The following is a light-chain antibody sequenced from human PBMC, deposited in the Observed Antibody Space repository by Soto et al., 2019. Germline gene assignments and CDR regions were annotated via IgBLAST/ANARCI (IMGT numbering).Light chain of an antibody. CDR1: QDISSY. CDR3: QQLNRFPRT. J-gene: IGKJ1*01. CDR2: SAS. Sequence: DIQLTQSPSFLSASVGDRVTITCRASQDISSYLAWYQQRPGKVPRFLTHSASTLQSGVPSRFSATGSGTTFTLTISSLQHEDIATYYCQQLNRFPRTLGQGNKVE. V-gene: IGKV1-9*01.